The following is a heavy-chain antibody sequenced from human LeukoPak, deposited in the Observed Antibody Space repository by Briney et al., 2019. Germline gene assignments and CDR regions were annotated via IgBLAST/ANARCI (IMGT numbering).Heavy chain of an antibody. CDR3: ARDLSAGADY. D-gene: IGHD6-13*01. CDR2: TYYRSKWTF. J-gene: IGHJ4*02. V-gene: IGHV6-1*01. CDR1: GDSVSSNIAA. Sequence: PSQTLSLTCAISGDSVSSNIAAWNWFRQSPSRGLVWLGRTYYRSKWTFEYAVSVRRRISFNADTSKNEFSMHLTSVTPEDTALYYCARDLSAGADYWGQGILVTVSS.